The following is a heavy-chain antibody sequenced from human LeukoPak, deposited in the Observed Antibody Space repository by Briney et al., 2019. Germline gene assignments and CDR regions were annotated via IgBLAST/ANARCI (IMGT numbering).Heavy chain of an antibody. CDR1: GGSFTGYY. CDR2: ISHSGDT. V-gene: IGHV4-34*01. D-gene: IGHD6-13*01. J-gene: IGHJ6*04. CDR3: ARDSAAGTLDV. Sequence: SETLSLTCAVYGGSFTGYYWTWVRQPPGKGLEWIGEISHSGDTNYSPSLKSRVTISVDTSKNQFSLKLSSVTAADTAVYYCARDSAAGTLDVWGKGTTVTVSS.